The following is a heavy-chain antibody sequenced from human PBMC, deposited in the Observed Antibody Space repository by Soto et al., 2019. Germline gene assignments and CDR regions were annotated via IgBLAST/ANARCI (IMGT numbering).Heavy chain of an antibody. CDR3: ARIPARRHYDILPGYYYYYYYGMDV. J-gene: IGHJ6*02. V-gene: IGHV2-26*01. CDR2: IFSNDEK. D-gene: IGHD3-9*01. CDR1: GFSLSNARMG. Sequence: QVTLKESGPVLVKPTETLTLTCTVSGFSLSNARMGVSWIRQPPGKALEWLAHIFSNDEKSYSTSLKSRLTISKAASKSQVVLTMTNMDPVDTSTDCCARIPARRHYDILPGYYYYYYYGMDVWGQGTTVTVSS.